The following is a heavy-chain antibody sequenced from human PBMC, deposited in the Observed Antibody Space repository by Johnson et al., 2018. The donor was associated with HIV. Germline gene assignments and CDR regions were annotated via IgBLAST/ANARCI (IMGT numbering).Heavy chain of an antibody. CDR3: AKVPRGGVFDI. CDR2: IRYDGSNK. D-gene: IGHD1-1*01. V-gene: IGHV3-30*02. Sequence: QVQLVESGGGVVQPGGSLRLSCAASGFTFSSYGMHWVRQAPGKGLEWVAFIRYDGSNKYYADSVKGRFTISRDNSKNTLYLQMNSLRAEDTAVYYCAKVPRGGVFDIWAKGQWSPSLQ. J-gene: IGHJ3*02. CDR1: GFTFSSYG.